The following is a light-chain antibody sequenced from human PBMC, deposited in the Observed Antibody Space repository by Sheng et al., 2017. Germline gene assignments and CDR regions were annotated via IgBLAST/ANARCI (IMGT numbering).Light chain of an antibody. CDR3: QSYDSSLSAMV. J-gene: IGLJ2*01. CDR1: SSNIGAGYD. CDR2: GNS. V-gene: IGLV1-40*01. Sequence: QSVLTQPPSVSGAPGQRVTISCTGSSSNIGAGYDVHWYQQLPGTAPKLLIYGNSNRPSGVPDRFSGSKSGTSASLAITGLQAEDEADYYCQSYDSSLSAMVFGGGT.